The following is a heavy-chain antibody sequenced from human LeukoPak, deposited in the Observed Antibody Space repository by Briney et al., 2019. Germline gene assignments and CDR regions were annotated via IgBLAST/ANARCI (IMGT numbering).Heavy chain of an antibody. V-gene: IGHV4-4*07. CDR3: ARGTYGYYMDV. CDR2: IHTSGSA. J-gene: IGHJ6*03. Sequence: SETLSLTCSVSGSSFNTYYWSWIRQSAGKALEWIGRIHTSGSADYSPSLQSRVTISVDMSKKEFSLKLTSVTAADTAVYFCARGTYGYYMDVWGKGTTVTVSS. D-gene: IGHD4-17*01. CDR1: GSSFNTYY.